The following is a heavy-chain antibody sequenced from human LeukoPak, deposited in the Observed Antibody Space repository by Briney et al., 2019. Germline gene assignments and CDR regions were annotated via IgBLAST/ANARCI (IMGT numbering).Heavy chain of an antibody. D-gene: IGHD2-2*01. CDR3: ARDSRGQPAAIWFDP. CDR1: GYPISSGYY. CDR2: IYHSGST. Sequence: SETLSLPCTVSGYPISSGYYWGWIRQPPGKGLEWIGSIYHSGSTYYNPSLKSRVTISVDTSKNQFSLKLSSVTAADTAVYYCARDSRGQPAAIWFDPWGQGTLVTVSS. V-gene: IGHV4-38-2*02. J-gene: IGHJ5*02.